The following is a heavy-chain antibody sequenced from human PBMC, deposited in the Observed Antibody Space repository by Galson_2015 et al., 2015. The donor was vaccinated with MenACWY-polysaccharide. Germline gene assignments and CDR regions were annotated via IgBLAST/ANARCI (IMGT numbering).Heavy chain of an antibody. J-gene: IGHJ6*02. CDR1: GFTLSSYW. D-gene: IGHD7-27*01. CDR2: INTDGSST. Sequence: SLRLSCAASGFTLSSYWMHWVRQAPGEGLVWVSRINTDGSSTSYADSVKGRFTVSRDNAKNTVYLQMNSLRADDTAVYFCARGHLGLGLWGQGTTVTVSS. CDR3: ARGHLGLGL. V-gene: IGHV3-74*01.